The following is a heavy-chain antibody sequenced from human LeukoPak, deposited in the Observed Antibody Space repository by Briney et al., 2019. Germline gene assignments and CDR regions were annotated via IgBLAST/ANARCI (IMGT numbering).Heavy chain of an antibody. CDR3: ATLPYYYDSSGSYYFDY. Sequence: GGSLRLSCAASGFTFSSYGMHWVRQAPGKGLEWVAFIRYDGSNKYYADSVKGRFTISRDNSKNTLYLQMNNLRVEDTAVYYCATLPYYYDSSGSYYFDYWGQGTLATVSS. J-gene: IGHJ4*02. D-gene: IGHD3-22*01. CDR1: GFTFSSYG. V-gene: IGHV3-30*02. CDR2: IRYDGSNK.